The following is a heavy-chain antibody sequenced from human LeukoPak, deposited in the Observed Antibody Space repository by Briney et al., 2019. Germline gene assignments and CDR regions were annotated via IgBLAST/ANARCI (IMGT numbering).Heavy chain of an antibody. D-gene: IGHD6-19*01. CDR3: ARDSKSSGWYGDWFDP. CDR1: GGSFSGYY. Sequence: PSETLSLTCAVYGGSFSGYYWSWIRQPPGKGLEWIGEINHSGSTNYNPSLKSRVTISVDTSKNQFSLKLGSVTAADTAVYYCARDSKSSGWYGDWFDPWGQGTLVTVSS. J-gene: IGHJ5*02. V-gene: IGHV4-34*01. CDR2: INHSGST.